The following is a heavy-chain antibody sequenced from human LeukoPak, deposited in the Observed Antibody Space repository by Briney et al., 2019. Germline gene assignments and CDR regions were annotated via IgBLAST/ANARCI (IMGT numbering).Heavy chain of an antibody. CDR2: IYYSGST. D-gene: IGHD2-2*01. Sequence: SETLSLTCTVSGGSIISYYWSWIRQPPGKGREWIGDIYYSGSTNYNPSLKSRVTISVDTSKNQFSLKLSSVTAADTAVYYCARWAGERDCSSTSCPRNWFDPWGQGTLVTVSS. CDR1: GGSIISYY. V-gene: IGHV4-59*01. J-gene: IGHJ5*02. CDR3: ARWAGERDCSSTSCPRNWFDP.